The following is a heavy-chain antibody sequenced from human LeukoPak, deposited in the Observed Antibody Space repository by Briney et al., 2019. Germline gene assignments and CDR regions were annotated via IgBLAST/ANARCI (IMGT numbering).Heavy chain of an antibody. J-gene: IGHJ4*02. CDR3: ARYAPDILTGYYTYYFDY. D-gene: IGHD3-9*01. Sequence: SETLSLTCTVSGGSISSYYWSWIRQPPGKGLEWIGYIYYSGSTNYNPSLKSRVTISVDTSKNQFSLKLSSVTAADTAVYYCARYAPDILTGYYTYYFDYWGQGTLVTVSS. CDR2: IYYSGST. V-gene: IGHV4-59*01. CDR1: GGSISSYY.